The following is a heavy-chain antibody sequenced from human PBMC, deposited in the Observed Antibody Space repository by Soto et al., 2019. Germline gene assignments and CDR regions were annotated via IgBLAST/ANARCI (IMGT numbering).Heavy chain of an antibody. V-gene: IGHV3-30-3*01. D-gene: IGHD4-4*01. J-gene: IGHJ5*02. CDR2: ISYDGSNK. CDR3: ARDREVYSNPRWFDP. CDR1: GFTFSSYA. Sequence: QVQLVESGGGVVQPGRSLRLSCAASGFTFSSYAMHWVRQAPGKGLEWVAVISYDGSNKYYADSVKGRFTISRDNSKNTLYLQMNSLRAEDTAVYYCARDREVYSNPRWFDPWGQGTLVTVSS.